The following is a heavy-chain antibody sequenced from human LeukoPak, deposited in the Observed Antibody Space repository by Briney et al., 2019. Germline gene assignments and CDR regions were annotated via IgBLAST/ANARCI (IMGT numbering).Heavy chain of an antibody. CDR2: INHSGST. D-gene: IGHD1-26*01. J-gene: IGHJ6*02. Sequence: PSETLSLTCAVYGGSFSGYYWSWIRQPPGKGLEWIGEINHSGSTNYNPSLKSRVTISVDTSKNQFSLKLSSVTAADTAVYYCARRGGDYGMDVWGQGTTATVSS. V-gene: IGHV4-34*01. CDR3: ARRGGDYGMDV. CDR1: GGSFSGYY.